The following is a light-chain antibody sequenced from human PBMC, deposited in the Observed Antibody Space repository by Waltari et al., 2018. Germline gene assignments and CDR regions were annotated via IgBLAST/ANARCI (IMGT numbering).Light chain of an antibody. J-gene: IGLJ3*02. V-gene: IGLV3-21*02. CDR3: QVFDSPTDHQV. CDR1: TTGNKS. Sequence: SYELTQPPSVSVAPGQTARISCEGNTTGNKSPQWYQQKPGQAPVQVVFQDTERPSGIPERFSGSKSGNTATLTITRIEAGDEADYYCQVFDSPTDHQVFGGGTKVTVL. CDR2: QDT.